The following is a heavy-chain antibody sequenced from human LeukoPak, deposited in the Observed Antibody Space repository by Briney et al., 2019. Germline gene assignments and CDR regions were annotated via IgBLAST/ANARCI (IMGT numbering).Heavy chain of an antibody. V-gene: IGHV3-30*04. Sequence: PGRSLRLSCAASGFTFSSYAMHWVRQAPGKGLEWVAVISYDGSNKYYADSVKGRFTISRDNSKNTLYLQMNSLRAEDTAVYYCARDFRLWGQGTLVTVSS. CDR1: GFTFSSYA. J-gene: IGHJ4*02. CDR3: ARDFRL. CDR2: ISYDGSNK.